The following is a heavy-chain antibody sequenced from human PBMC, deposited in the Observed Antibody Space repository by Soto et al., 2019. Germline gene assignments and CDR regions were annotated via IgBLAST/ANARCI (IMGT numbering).Heavy chain of an antibody. CDR2: INPNSGGT. V-gene: IGHV1-2*04. CDR3: ARAQYYDILTQEIWFEP. D-gene: IGHD3-9*01. Sequence: QVQLVQSGAEVKKPGASVKVSCKASGYTFTGYYMHWVRQAPGQGLEWMGWINPNSGGTNYAQKFQGWVTMTRDTSSTTADMERSRVRSDDTAVYYCARAQYYDILTQEIWFEPWGQGTLVTFSS. CDR1: GYTFTGYY. J-gene: IGHJ5*02.